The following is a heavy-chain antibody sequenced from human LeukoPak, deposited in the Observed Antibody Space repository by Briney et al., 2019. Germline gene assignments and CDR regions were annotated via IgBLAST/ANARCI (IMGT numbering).Heavy chain of an antibody. CDR2: ISPDSTNN. Sequence: GGSLRLSCATSGFTFSNYYMAWARQPPGKGLEWVASISPDSTNNVYVDSVKGRFTISRDNAKSSLYLHMSSLRAEDTAVYYCATPSRGPTVTSTWGQGTPVIVSS. CDR1: GFTFSNYY. D-gene: IGHD4-17*01. J-gene: IGHJ4*02. CDR3: ATPSRGPTVTST. V-gene: IGHV3-7*01.